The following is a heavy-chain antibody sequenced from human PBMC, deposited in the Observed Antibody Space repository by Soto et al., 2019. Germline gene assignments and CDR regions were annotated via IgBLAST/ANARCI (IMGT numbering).Heavy chain of an antibody. Sequence: EVQLVESGGGLVQPGGSLILSCTASGFTFSDYWMNWVRQAPGEGLEWVASIKQDGSEKMYVDSVKDRFTSSRDNADNSLYLQMASLRGEDTAVYYCARDGEAPGLYFDCWGQGALVTVSS. CDR2: IKQDGSEK. D-gene: IGHD6-13*01. V-gene: IGHV3-7*05. J-gene: IGHJ4*02. CDR3: ARDGEAPGLYFDC. CDR1: GFTFSDYW.